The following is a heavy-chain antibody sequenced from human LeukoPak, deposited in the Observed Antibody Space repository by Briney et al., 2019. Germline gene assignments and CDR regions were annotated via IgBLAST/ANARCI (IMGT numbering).Heavy chain of an antibody. D-gene: IGHD4-17*01. CDR2: IYYSGST. J-gene: IGHJ4*02. V-gene: IGHV4-31*03. Sequence: PSQTLSLTCTVSGGSISSGGYYWSWIRQHPGKGLEWIGYIYYSGSTYYNPSLKSRVTISVGTSKNQFSLKLSSVTAADTAVYYCARVRGTWSNYGDYVSRVPYYFDYWGQGTLVTVSS. CDR3: ARVRGTWSNYGDYVSRVPYYFDY. CDR1: GGSISSGGYY.